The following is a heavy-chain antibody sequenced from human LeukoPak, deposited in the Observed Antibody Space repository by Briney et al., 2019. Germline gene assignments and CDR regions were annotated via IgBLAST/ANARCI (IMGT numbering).Heavy chain of an antibody. CDR2: ISSSSSYI. V-gene: IGHV3-21*01. J-gene: IGHJ4*02. CDR1: GFTFSSYS. D-gene: IGHD5-18*01. Sequence: GGSLRLSCAASGFTFSSYSMNWVRQAQGKGLEWVSSISSSSSYIYYADSVKGRFTISRDNAKNSLYLQMNSLRAEDTAVYYCAREDTAMVIPFDYWGQGTLVTVSS. CDR3: AREDTAMVIPFDY.